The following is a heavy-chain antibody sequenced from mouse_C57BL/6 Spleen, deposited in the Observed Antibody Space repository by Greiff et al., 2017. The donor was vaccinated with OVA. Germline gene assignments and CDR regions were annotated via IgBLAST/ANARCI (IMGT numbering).Heavy chain of an antibody. J-gene: IGHJ2*01. CDR3: ARGETGTVFDY. Sequence: VQRVESGAELARPGASVKLSCKASGYTFTSYGISWVKQRTGQGLEWIGEIYPRSGNTYYNEKFKGKATLTADKSSSTAYMELRSLTSEDSAVYFCARGETGTVFDYWGQGTTLTVSS. D-gene: IGHD4-1*01. V-gene: IGHV1-81*01. CDR2: IYPRSGNT. CDR1: GYTFTSYG.